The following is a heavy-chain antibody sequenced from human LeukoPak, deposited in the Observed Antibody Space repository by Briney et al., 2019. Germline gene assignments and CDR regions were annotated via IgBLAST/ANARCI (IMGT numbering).Heavy chain of an antibody. Sequence: PSETLSLTCTVSGGSISSYYWSWIRQPPGKGLEWIGYIYYSGSTNYNPSLKSRVTISVDTSKNQFSLELSSVTAADTAVYYCARFRRDYYDSSGYYFSWYFDLWGRGTLVTVSS. J-gene: IGHJ2*01. D-gene: IGHD3-22*01. CDR1: GGSISSYY. CDR3: ARFRRDYYDSSGYYFSWYFDL. CDR2: IYYSGST. V-gene: IGHV4-59*01.